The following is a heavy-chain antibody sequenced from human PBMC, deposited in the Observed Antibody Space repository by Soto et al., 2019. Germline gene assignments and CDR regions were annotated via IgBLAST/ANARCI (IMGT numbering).Heavy chain of an antibody. J-gene: IGHJ5*02. CDR1: GHLFNNHW. CDR3: ARGYFDSGHGYDL. D-gene: IGHD3-10*01. CDR2: IFTRDSET. Sequence: GESLKISCKGPGHLFNNHWICWVRQTPGKGLEWMGLIFTRDSETRTSPSFQGHVSFSVDNSINTVYLQWTSLKTTDTGIYFCARGYFDSGHGYDLWGQGTLVTVSS. V-gene: IGHV5-51*01.